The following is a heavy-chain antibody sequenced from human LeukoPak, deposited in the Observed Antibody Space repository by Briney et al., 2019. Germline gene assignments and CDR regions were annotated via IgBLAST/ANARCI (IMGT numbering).Heavy chain of an antibody. V-gene: IGHV3-23*01. J-gene: IGHJ4*02. CDR3: AKLSSWTLYYFDY. Sequence: GGSLRLSCAGSGFTFSSYAMSWVRQAPGKGLEWVSAISGSGGSTYYADSVKGRFTISRDNSKNTLYLQMNSLRAEDTAVYYCAKLSSWTLYYFDYWGQGTLVTVSS. CDR2: ISGSGGST. D-gene: IGHD6-13*01. CDR1: GFTFSSYA.